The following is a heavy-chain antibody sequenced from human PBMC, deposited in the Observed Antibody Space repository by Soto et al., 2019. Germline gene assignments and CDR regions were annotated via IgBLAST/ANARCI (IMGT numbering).Heavy chain of an antibody. CDR1: GYSISSGYY. D-gene: IGHD5-18*01. CDR2: IYHSGST. J-gene: IGHJ4*02. Sequence: PSETLSLTCAVSGYSISSGYYWGWIRQPPGKGLEWIGSIYHSGSTYYNPSLKSRVTISVDTSKNQFSLKLSSVTAADTAVYYCARDGGRAGYSYPSTPGIFDYWGQGTLVTVSS. CDR3: ARDGGRAGYSYPSTPGIFDY. V-gene: IGHV4-38-2*02.